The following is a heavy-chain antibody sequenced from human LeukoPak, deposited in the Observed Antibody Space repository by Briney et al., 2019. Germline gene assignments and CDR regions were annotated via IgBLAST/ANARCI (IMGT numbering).Heavy chain of an antibody. CDR3: ARFWVFGADTSPPYHQGMDL. V-gene: IGHV1-18*01. CDR2: ISGYNGDT. J-gene: IGHJ6*02. D-gene: IGHD3-16*01. Sequence: GASVKVSCQTSGYNFKTHAVSWVRQVPGQGLEWMGWISGYNGDTAFAQKFQGRVTMTKDTSTTTAYMELTRLTSGQADVYYCARFWVFGADTSPPYHQGMDLWGRGTTVTVSS. CDR1: GYNFKTHA.